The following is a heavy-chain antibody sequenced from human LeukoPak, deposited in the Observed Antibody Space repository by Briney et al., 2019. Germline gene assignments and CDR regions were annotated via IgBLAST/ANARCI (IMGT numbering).Heavy chain of an antibody. CDR1: AGSFSGYY. CDR3: ARERWLVRVTFDY. V-gene: IGHV4-34*01. Sequence: SETLSLTCAVYAGSFSGYYWSWIRQPPGKGLEWIGEINHSGRTNYNPSLKTRVTISVDTSKNQFSLKLRSVTAADTAVYYCARERWLVRVTFDYWGQGTLVTVSS. CDR2: INHSGRT. J-gene: IGHJ4*02. D-gene: IGHD6-19*01.